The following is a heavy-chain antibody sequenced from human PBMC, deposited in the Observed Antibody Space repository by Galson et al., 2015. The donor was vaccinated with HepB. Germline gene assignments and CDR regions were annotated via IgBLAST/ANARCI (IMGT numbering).Heavy chain of an antibody. J-gene: IGHJ2*01. V-gene: IGHV1-69*13. D-gene: IGHD2-2*01. CDR1: GGTFSNYA. Sequence: SVKVSCKAYGGTFSNYAISWVRQAPGQGLEWMGGIIPIFGTTDYAQKFQGRVTITAEQSTSTAYMELSSLRSEDTAVYYCARREKGCSSPTCSGWYFDRWGLGTLFTVSS. CDR2: IIPIFGTT. CDR3: ARREKGCSSPTCSGWYFDR.